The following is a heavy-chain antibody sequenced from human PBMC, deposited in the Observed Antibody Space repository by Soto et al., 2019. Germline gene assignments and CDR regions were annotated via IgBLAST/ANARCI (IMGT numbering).Heavy chain of an antibody. J-gene: IGHJ4*02. Sequence: QMQLVQSGPKVKKPGTSVKVSCKASGFNFTSSAVQWVRQARGQRLELIGWIVVGSGNTNYAQKFQERVTITRDMSTSTAYMELSSLRSEDTAVYYCAAALHDYGDYVGFYFDYWGQGTLVTVSS. CDR1: GFNFTSSA. CDR3: AAALHDYGDYVGFYFDY. V-gene: IGHV1-58*01. CDR2: IVVGSGNT. D-gene: IGHD4-17*01.